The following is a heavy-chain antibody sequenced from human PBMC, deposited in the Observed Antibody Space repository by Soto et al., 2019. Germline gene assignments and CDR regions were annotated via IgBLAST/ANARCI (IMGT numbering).Heavy chain of an antibody. D-gene: IGHD4-17*01. CDR1: GGSISSSSYY. Sequence: PSETLSLTCTVSGGSISSSSYYWGWIRQPPGKGLEWIGSIYYSGSTYYNPSLKSRVTISVDTSKNQFSLKLSSVTAADTAVYYCARYWTVNTDYYNYSMDVWGQGTTVTVSS. V-gene: IGHV4-39*01. J-gene: IGHJ6*02. CDR3: ARYWTVNTDYYNYSMDV. CDR2: IYYSGST.